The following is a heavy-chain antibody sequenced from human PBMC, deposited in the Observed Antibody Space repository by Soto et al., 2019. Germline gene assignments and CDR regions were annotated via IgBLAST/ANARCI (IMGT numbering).Heavy chain of an antibody. Sequence: QLHLQESGPGLVKPSETLSLTCAVSGGSISSSGYNWAWIRQPPGKGLEWIGSIHYTGTTYYNPSLKSRVTLSVDTSKNQFSLRLSSVTAADTAVFYCARRPYSSWSGGFDYWGQGTLVTVSS. V-gene: IGHV4-39*01. D-gene: IGHD6-6*01. CDR2: IHYTGTT. CDR1: GGSISSSGYN. J-gene: IGHJ4*02. CDR3: ARRPYSSWSGGFDY.